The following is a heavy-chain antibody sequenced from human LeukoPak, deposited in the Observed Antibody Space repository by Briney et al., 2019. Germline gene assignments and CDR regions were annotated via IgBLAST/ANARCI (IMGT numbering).Heavy chain of an antibody. D-gene: IGHD2-15*01. CDR1: GFTFGSYG. CDR3: ARDSDSYFDY. J-gene: IGHJ4*02. Sequence: GGSLRLSCAASGFTFGSYGMHWVRQAPGKGLEWVAVIWYDGSNKYYADSVKGRFTIPRDNSKNTLYLQMNSLRAEDTAVYYCARDSDSYFDYWGQGTLVTVSS. CDR2: IWYDGSNK. V-gene: IGHV3-33*01.